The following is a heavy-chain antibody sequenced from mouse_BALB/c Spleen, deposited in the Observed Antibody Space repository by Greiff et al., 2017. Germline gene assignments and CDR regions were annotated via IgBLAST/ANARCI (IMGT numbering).Heavy chain of an antibody. Sequence: DLVKSGASVKLSCKASGYTFSSYWINWIKQRPGQGLEWIGRIAPGSGSTYYNEMFKGKATLTVDTSSSTAYIQLSSLSSEDSAVYFCARSELLRGYYAMDYWGQGTSVTVSS. V-gene: IGHV1S41*01. CDR1: GYTFSSYW. J-gene: IGHJ4*01. CDR2: IAPGSGST. CDR3: ARSELLRGYYAMDY. D-gene: IGHD1-1*01.